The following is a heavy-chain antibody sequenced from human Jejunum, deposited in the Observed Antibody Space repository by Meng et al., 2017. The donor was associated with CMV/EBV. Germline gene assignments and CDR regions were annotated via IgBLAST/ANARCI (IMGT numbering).Heavy chain of an antibody. D-gene: IGHD6-25*01. CDR3: VLMIPADTNYFDP. CDR2: VYYSGTT. V-gene: IGHV4-30-4*01. Sequence: GGTIISGDRYWTWIRQSPGKGLEWIGNVYYSGTTSYNRSLKSRVTISVDTSKNQFSLKLASVIAADTAVYYCVLMIPADTNYFDPWGQGTLVTVSS. J-gene: IGHJ5*02. CDR1: GGTIISGDRY.